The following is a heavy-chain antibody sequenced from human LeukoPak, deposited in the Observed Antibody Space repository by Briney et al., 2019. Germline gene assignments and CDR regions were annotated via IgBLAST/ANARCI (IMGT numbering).Heavy chain of an antibody. D-gene: IGHD6-13*01. CDR2: IYSGGST. V-gene: IGHV3-66*01. J-gene: IGHJ4*02. CDR1: GFTVSSNY. CDR3: AKAHSIAAAGTVDY. Sequence: PGGSLRLSCAASGFTVSSNYMSWVRQAPGKGLEWVSVIYSGGSTYYADSVKGRFTISRDNSKNTLYLQMNSLRAEDTAVYYCAKAHSIAAAGTVDYWGQGTLVTVSS.